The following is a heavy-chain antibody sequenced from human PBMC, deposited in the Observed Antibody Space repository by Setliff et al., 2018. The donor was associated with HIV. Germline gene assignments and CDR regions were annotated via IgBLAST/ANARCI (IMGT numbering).Heavy chain of an antibody. D-gene: IGHD2-2*01. CDR2: SVPVFGTT. V-gene: IGHV1-69*13. J-gene: IGHJ4*02. CDR1: GGSFSSYA. CDR3: ARVKRTSAYDY. Sequence: GASVKVSCKASGGSFSSYAITWVRQAPGQRLEWMGGSVPVFGTTNYAQKFQGRVTITADESTSTAYMELSSLRSEDTAVYYCARVKRTSAYDYWGQGTLVTVSS.